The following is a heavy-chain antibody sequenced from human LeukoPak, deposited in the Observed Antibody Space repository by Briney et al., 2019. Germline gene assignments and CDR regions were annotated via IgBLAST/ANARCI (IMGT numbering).Heavy chain of an antibody. CDR1: GESFSDYY. J-gene: IGHJ3*02. Sequence: PSETLSLTCAVYGESFSDYYWIWIRQPPGKGLEWIGEINHSGSANYNPSLKSRVNISVDTSKNQFSLKLRSVTAADTAVYYCARVSRLWWARDIWGQGTMVTVSS. CDR2: INHSGSA. V-gene: IGHV4-34*01. CDR3: ARVSRLWWARDI. D-gene: IGHD2-21*01.